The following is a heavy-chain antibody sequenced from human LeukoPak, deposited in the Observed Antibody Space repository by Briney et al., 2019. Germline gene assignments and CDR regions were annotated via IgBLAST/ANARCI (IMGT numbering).Heavy chain of an antibody. CDR1: GFTFSSYG. Sequence: LPGGSLRLSCAASGFTFSSYGMHWVRQAPGKGLEWVAVIRYDGSNTYYADSVKGRFTISRDNSKNTLYLQMNSLKTEDTAVYSCAKGRNIDYFDQWGQGTLVTVSS. CDR2: IRYDGSNT. CDR3: AKGRNIDYFDQ. D-gene: IGHD5-12*01. V-gene: IGHV3-30*02. J-gene: IGHJ4*02.